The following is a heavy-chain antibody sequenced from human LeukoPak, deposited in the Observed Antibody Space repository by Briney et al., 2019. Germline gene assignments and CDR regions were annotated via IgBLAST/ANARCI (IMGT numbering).Heavy chain of an antibody. D-gene: IGHD2-2*01. CDR2: ISGSGSST. CDR3: AKCRSEVPAAINY. CDR1: GFPFSSYA. J-gene: IGHJ4*02. V-gene: IGHV3-23*01. Sequence: GGSLRLSCAASGFPFSSYAMSRVRQARGKGLEWVSAISGSGSSTYYADSVKGRFTISRDNSKNTLYLQMNSLRAEDMAVYYCAKCRSEVPAAINYWGQGTLVTVSS.